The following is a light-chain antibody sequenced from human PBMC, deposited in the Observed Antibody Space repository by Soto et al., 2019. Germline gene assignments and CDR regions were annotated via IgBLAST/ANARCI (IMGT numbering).Light chain of an antibody. CDR2: DAS. CDR3: QQYNTYPWT. J-gene: IGKJ1*01. Sequence: DIQMTQSPATLSASVGDRVTITFRASQSINSWLAWYKQKPGKIPKLLIDDASSLESGVPSRFSGSGSGTEFTLTISSLQPDDFATYYCQQYNTYPWTFGQGTKV. V-gene: IGKV1-5*01. CDR1: QSINSW.